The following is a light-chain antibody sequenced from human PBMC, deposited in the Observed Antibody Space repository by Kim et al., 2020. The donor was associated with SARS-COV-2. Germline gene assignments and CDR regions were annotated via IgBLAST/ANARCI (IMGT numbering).Light chain of an antibody. J-gene: IGKJ4*01. CDR3: QQLNSLPLT. V-gene: IGKV1-9*01. CDR2: AAS. Sequence: IQLTQSPSSLSGSVGDRVTIPCRASPAARTYLAWYQHKPPKAPRLLIFAASTLQSGVPSRFSGSGSGTDFTLTISNLQAEDSAIYYCQQLNSLPLTFGGGTKVDIK. CDR1: PAARTY.